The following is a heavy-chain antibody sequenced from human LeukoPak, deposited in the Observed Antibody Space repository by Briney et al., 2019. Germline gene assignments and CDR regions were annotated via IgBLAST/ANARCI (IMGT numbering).Heavy chain of an antibody. CDR1: GFTFSSYW. CDR2: IKQNGNEK. J-gene: IGHJ4*02. V-gene: IGHV3-7*01. D-gene: IGHD3-16*01. Sequence: GGSLRLSCAASGFTFSSYWMTWVRQAPGKGLEWVANIKQNGNEKNYVDSVEGRFTISRDNTKNSLYLQMNSLRAEDTAVYYCARELRTFDYWGQGTLVTVSS. CDR3: ARELRTFDY.